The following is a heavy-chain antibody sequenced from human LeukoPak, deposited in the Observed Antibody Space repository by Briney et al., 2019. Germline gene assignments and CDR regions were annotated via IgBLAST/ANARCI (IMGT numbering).Heavy chain of an antibody. D-gene: IGHD6-13*01. Sequence: SETLALTCTVSGGSTSSTSYYWGWIRQPPGKGLEWLASIYYSGATYYNPSLKSRVTISGDTSNNRFSLELTSVTAADTAVYYCARQGLQQLLPGSNFWGQGTLVTVSS. CDR1: GGSTSSTSYY. CDR3: ARQGLQQLLPGSNF. CDR2: IYYSGAT. V-gene: IGHV4-39*01. J-gene: IGHJ4*02.